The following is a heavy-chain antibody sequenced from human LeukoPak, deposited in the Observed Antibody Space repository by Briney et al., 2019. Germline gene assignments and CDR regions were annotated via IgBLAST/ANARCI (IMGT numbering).Heavy chain of an antibody. CDR3: ARDLWHIARYGHYMDV. Sequence: GGSLRLSCAAYGFTFSTYWMHWVRQDPGKEGLVWVSRINSDGSSTNYADSVKGRFTISRDNAKNSLYLQMNSLRAEDTAVYYCARDLWHIARYGHYMDVWGKGTTVTISS. D-gene: IGHD2-21*01. CDR1: GFTFSTYW. J-gene: IGHJ6*03. V-gene: IGHV3-74*01. CDR2: INSDGSST.